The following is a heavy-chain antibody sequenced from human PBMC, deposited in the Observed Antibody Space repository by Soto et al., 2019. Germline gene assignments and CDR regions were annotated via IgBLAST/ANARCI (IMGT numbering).Heavy chain of an antibody. V-gene: IGHV3-30*18. CDR3: VKDRRTEAYGMEV. CDR1: GFTFSSHG. J-gene: IGHJ6*02. D-gene: IGHD2-21*01. CDR2: ISYDGTNK. Sequence: QVQLVESGGGVVQPGRSLRLSCAASGFTFSSHGLHWVRQAPSRGLEWVAVISYDGTNKQYGDSVKGRFTISRDNSQNTLYMQRNSLRAEDTAVYYCVKDRRTEAYGMEVWGQGTTVTVSS.